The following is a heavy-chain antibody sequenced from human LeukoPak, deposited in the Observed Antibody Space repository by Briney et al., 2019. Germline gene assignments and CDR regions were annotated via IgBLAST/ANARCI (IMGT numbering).Heavy chain of an antibody. CDR2: INEGGSEG. CDR3: SRLSWTEVAY. CDR1: GFIFSSYW. J-gene: IGHJ4*02. D-gene: IGHD3/OR15-3a*01. V-gene: IGHV3-7*01. Sequence: GGSLRLSCVAAGFIFSSYWMNWVRQAPGKGQEWVASINEGGSEGHYADSVKGRFTISRDDAKNSGYLQMNSLRAEDTAIYYCSRLSWTEVAYWAQGTLVTVS.